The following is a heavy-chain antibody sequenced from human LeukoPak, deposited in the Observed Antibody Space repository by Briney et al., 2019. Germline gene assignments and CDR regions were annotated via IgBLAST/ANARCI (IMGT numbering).Heavy chain of an antibody. CDR3: AKSGSSGPPPL. J-gene: IGHJ3*01. CDR1: GGSFGGYY. V-gene: IGHV4-34*01. CDR2: MNHSGST. D-gene: IGHD6-19*01. Sequence: PSETLSLTCAVYGGSFGGYYWSWIRQPPGKGLEWIGEMNHSGSTNNNQSLKSRVTVSVDTSKNQFTLGLTSVTAADTAVYYCAKSGSSGPPPLWGQGTMVTVSS.